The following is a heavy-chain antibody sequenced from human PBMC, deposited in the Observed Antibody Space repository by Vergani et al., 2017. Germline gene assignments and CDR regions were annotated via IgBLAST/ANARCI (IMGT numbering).Heavy chain of an antibody. CDR2: IKQDGSEK. CDR1: RFTFRRYW. D-gene: IGHD1-26*01. CDR3: ARTPTAYSGSYLSYFDY. J-gene: IGHJ4*02. Sequence: EVQLVESGGGLVQPGGSLRLSCAASRFTFRRYWMSWVRQAPGKGLEWVANIKQDGSEKYYVDSVKGRFTIARDNAKNSLYLQMNSLRAEDTAVYYCARTPTAYSGSYLSYFDYWGQGTLVTVSS. V-gene: IGHV3-7*03.